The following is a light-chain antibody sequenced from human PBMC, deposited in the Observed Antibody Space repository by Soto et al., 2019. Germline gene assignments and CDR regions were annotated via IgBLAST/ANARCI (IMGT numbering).Light chain of an antibody. J-gene: IGKJ5*01. V-gene: IGKV3-11*01. Sequence: EIVLTQSPATLSLSPGERTTISSRASQSVSSYLAWYQQKPGQAPRLLIYDASNRATGIPARFSGSGSGTDFTLTISSLEPEDFAVYYCQQRSNWPPRSITFGQGTRLEIK. CDR2: DAS. CDR3: QQRSNWPPRSIT. CDR1: QSVSSY.